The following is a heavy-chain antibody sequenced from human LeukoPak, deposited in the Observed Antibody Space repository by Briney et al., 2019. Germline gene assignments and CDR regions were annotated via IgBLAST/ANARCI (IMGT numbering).Heavy chain of an antibody. CDR2: VTHSGST. Sequence: SETLSLTCAVHGGSFSGYYWNWIRQPPGKGLEWIGEVTHSGSTRYNPSLKTRVTISVDTSKNQFSLKLNSVTAADTAVYFCAGGHGGLLYWGQGTLVTVSS. V-gene: IGHV4-34*01. CDR1: GGSFSGYY. J-gene: IGHJ4*02. D-gene: IGHD3-16*01. CDR3: AGGHGGLLY.